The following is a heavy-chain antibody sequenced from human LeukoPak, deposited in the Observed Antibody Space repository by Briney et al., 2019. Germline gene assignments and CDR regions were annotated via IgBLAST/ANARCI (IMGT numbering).Heavy chain of an antibody. CDR3: ARDRGYSTFDI. V-gene: IGHV3-33*01. CDR1: GFTFSSYG. CDR2: IWYDGSNK. J-gene: IGHJ3*02. Sequence: GGSLRPSCAASGFTFSSYGMHWVRQAPGKGLEWVAVIWYDGSNKYYADSVKGRFTISRDNSKNTLYLQMNSLRAEDTAVYYCARDRGYSTFDIWGQGTMVTVSS. D-gene: IGHD5-18*01.